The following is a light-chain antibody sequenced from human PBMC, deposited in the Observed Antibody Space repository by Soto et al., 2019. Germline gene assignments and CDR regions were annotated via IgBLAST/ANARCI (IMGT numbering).Light chain of an antibody. V-gene: IGKV3-15*01. CDR1: QSVSSN. J-gene: IGKJ1*01. CDR3: QQYNNWPRT. Sequence: EIVMTQSPATLSVSPGERATLSCRASQSVSSNLAWYQQKPGQAPRLLIYGASTRATGIPARFSVSGSGTEFTLTISSLQSEDFAVYYWQQYNNWPRTFGQGTKVEIK. CDR2: GAS.